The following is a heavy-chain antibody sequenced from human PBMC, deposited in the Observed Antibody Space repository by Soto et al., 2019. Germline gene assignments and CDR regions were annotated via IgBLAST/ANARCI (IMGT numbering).Heavy chain of an antibody. CDR1: GFSLTTAGAG. D-gene: IGHD4-17*01. CDR3: AHRGYGNYPRDNWFDP. CDR2: IYWNDHT. Sequence: QITLKESGPTLVKPTQTLTLTCTFSGFSLTTAGAGVGWIRQPPGKALEWLALIYWNDHTRYSPSLKTRLTITKDTSKNQVVLRMTNMAPVDTATYYCAHRGYGNYPRDNWFDPWGQGILVIVSS. V-gene: IGHV2-5*01. J-gene: IGHJ5*02.